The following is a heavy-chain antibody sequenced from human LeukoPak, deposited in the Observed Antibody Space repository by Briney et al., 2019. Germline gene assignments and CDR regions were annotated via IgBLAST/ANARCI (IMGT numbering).Heavy chain of an antibody. CDR3: AKASTFGELNRPFDY. CDR1: GFTFSSDA. Sequence: AGGSLRLSCAASGFTFSSDAMSWVRQAPGKGLEWVSVISGGGTTYYSDSVKGRFTISRDNSKNTLYLQMNSLRAEDTAVYYCAKASTFGELNRPFDYWGQGTLVTVSS. D-gene: IGHD3-10*01. V-gene: IGHV3-23*01. J-gene: IGHJ4*02. CDR2: ISGGGTT.